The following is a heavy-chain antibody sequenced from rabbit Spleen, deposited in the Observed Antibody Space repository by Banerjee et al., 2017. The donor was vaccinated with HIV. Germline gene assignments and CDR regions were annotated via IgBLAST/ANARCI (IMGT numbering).Heavy chain of an antibody. J-gene: IGHJ6*01. D-gene: IGHD1-1*01. CDR1: GFTINSNYY. Sequence: QSLEESGGDLVKPGASLTLTCTASGFTINSNYYMSWVRQAPGKGLEWIACIYAGSSGSTYYASWAKGRFTISKTSSSTVDLQMTSLTAADTATYFCARSGSYDYENGMDLWGQGTLVTVS. V-gene: IGHV1S40*01. CDR3: ARSGSYDYENGMDL. CDR2: IYAGSSGST.